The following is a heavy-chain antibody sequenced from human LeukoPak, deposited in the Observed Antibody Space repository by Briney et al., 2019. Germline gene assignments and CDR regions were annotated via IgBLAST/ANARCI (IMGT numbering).Heavy chain of an antibody. D-gene: IGHD5-24*01. V-gene: IGHV3-48*01. Sequence: GGSLRLSCAASGFTFSSYSMNWVRQAPGKGLEWVSYISSSSSTIYYADSVKGRFTISRDNAKNSLYLQMNSLRAEDTAVYYCARHGGDGYNSSPVPFDYWGQGTLVTVSS. CDR1: GFTFSSYS. J-gene: IGHJ4*02. CDR3: ARHGGDGYNSSPVPFDY. CDR2: ISSSSSTI.